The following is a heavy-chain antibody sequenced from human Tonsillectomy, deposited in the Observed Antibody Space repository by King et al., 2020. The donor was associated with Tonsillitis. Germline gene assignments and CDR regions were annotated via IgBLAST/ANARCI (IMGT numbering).Heavy chain of an antibody. Sequence: VQLVESGGGLVQPVGSLRLSCAASGFTFSSHWMHWVLQAPGEVLVCVSRITIDGSGTDYADSVQGRFTISRDNAKNTLHLQMNSLSAEDTAVYYCRAGTVDYWGQGTLVTVSS. CDR3: RAGTVDY. V-gene: IGHV3-74*01. D-gene: IGHD1-1*01. J-gene: IGHJ4*02. CDR2: ITIDGSGT. CDR1: GFTFSSHW.